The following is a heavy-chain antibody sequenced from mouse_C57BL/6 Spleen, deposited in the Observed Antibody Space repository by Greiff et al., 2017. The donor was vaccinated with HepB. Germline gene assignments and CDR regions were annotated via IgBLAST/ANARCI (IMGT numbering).Heavy chain of an antibody. CDR3: ARRTGTYFDY. V-gene: IGHV5-9*01. J-gene: IGHJ2*01. Sequence: EVKLVESGGGLVKPGGSLKLSCAASGFTFSSYTMSWVRQTPEKRLEWVATISGGGGNTYYPDSVKGRFTISRDNAKNTLYLQMSSRRSEDTALYYCARRTGTYFDYWLQGSTLTVSS. D-gene: IGHD4-1*01. CDR1: GFTFSSYT. CDR2: ISGGGGNT.